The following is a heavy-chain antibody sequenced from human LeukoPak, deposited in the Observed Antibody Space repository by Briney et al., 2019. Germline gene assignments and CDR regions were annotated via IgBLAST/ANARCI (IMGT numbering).Heavy chain of an antibody. CDR1: GGSISSHY. CDR2: IYYSGST. Sequence: PSETLSLTCTVSGGSISSHYWSWIRQPPGKGLEWIGYIYYSGSTNYNPSLKSRVTTSVDTSKNQFSLKLSSVTAADTAVYYCARGRSSTRIDYWGQGTLVTVSS. V-gene: IGHV4-59*11. D-gene: IGHD2-2*01. CDR3: ARGRSSTRIDY. J-gene: IGHJ4*02.